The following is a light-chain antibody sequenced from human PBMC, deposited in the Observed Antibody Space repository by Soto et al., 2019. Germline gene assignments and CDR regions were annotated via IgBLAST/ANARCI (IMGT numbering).Light chain of an antibody. V-gene: IGKV3-15*01. CDR1: QSVSSD. CDR3: QQYNQWPPLT. Sequence: EVVMTQSPGTLSVSPGERATLSCRASQSVSSDLAWYQHKPGQAPRLLIYGASMRATGIPARFSGSGSGTEFTLTISSLQSEDFAVYYCQQYNQWPPLTFGGGTKVDIK. CDR2: GAS. J-gene: IGKJ4*01.